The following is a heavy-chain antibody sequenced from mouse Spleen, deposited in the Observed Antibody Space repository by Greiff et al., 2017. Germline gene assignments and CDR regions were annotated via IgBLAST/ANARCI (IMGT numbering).Heavy chain of an antibody. J-gene: IGHJ4*01. V-gene: IGHV2-2*02. Sequence: VKLMESGPELVKPGASVKISCKASGYSLTSYGVHWVRQSPGKGLEWLGVIWSGGSTDYNAAFISRLSISKDNSKSQVFFKMNSLQANDTAIYYCARNSVDYGAMDYWGQGTSVTVSS. CDR1: GYSLTSYG. D-gene: IGHD1-1*01. CDR2: IWSGGST. CDR3: ARNSVDYGAMDY.